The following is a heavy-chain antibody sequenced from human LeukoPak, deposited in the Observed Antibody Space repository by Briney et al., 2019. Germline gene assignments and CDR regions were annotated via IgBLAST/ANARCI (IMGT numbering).Heavy chain of an antibody. CDR3: ARYLEDLRYIDY. CDR1: GFTFSSYL. D-gene: IGHD5-24*01. J-gene: IGHJ4*02. Sequence: GGSLRLSCAASGFTFSSYLMHWVRQAPGKGLVWVSRVNSDGSRSNYADSVKGRFTISRDNAKNTLYLQMNSLRVEDTAVYFCARYLEDLRYIDYWGQGTLVTVSS. V-gene: IGHV3-74*01. CDR2: VNSDGSRS.